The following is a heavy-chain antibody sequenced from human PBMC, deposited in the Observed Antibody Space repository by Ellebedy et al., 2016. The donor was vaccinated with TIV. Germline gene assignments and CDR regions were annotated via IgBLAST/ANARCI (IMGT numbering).Heavy chain of an antibody. J-gene: IGHJ6*02. CDR1: GGSISSGGYY. CDR2: IYYSGST. D-gene: IGHD6-19*01. CDR3: ARDHKVAVAGAYYYYGMDV. Sequence: LRLSCTVSGGSISSGGYYWSWIRQHPGKGLEWIGYIYYSGSTYYNPSLKSRVTISVDTSKNQFSLKLSSVTAADTAVYYCARDHKVAVAGAYYYYGMDVWGQGTTVTVSS. V-gene: IGHV4-31*03.